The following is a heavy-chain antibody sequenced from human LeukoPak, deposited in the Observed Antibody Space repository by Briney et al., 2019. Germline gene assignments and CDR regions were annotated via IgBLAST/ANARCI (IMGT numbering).Heavy chain of an antibody. V-gene: IGHV1-69*04. CDR3: ARDRGSSGWLNRFDP. Sequence: SVKVYCKASGGTFSSYAISWVRQAPGQGLEWMGRIIPILGIANYAQKFQGRVTITADKSTSTAYMELSSLRSEDTAVYYCARDRGSSGWLNRFDPWGQGTLVTVSS. D-gene: IGHD6-19*01. J-gene: IGHJ5*02. CDR1: GGTFSSYA. CDR2: IIPILGIA.